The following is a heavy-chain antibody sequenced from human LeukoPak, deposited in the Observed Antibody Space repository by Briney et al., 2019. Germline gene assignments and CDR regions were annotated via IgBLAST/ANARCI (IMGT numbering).Heavy chain of an antibody. CDR2: IYYSGST. Sequence: SETLSLTCTVSGGSISSSSYYWGWIRQPPRKGLEWIGSIYYSGSTYYNPSLKSRVTISVDTSKNQFSLKLSSVTAADTAVYYCAREAVGATRGSDYWGQGTLVTVSS. J-gene: IGHJ4*02. CDR3: AREAVGATRGSDY. D-gene: IGHD1-26*01. V-gene: IGHV4-39*07. CDR1: GGSISSSSYY.